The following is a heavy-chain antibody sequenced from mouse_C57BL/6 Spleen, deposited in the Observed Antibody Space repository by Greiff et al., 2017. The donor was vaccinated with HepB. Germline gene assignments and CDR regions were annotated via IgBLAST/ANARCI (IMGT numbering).Heavy chain of an antibody. CDR2: ISSGGSYT. CDR3: ARHYDYFAY. J-gene: IGHJ3*01. CDR1: GFTFSSYG. V-gene: IGHV5-6*01. Sequence: EVQLVESGGDLVKPGGSLKLSCAASGFTFSSYGMSWVRQTPDKRLEWVATISSGGSYTYYPDSVKGRFTISRDNAKNTLYLQMSSLKSEDTAMYYCARHYDYFAYWGQGTLVTVSA. D-gene: IGHD2-4*01.